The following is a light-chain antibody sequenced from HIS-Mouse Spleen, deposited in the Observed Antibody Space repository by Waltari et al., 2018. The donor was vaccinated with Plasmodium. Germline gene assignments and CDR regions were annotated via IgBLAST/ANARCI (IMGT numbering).Light chain of an antibody. CDR2: VAS. V-gene: IGKV3-15*01. J-gene: IGKJ5*01. Sequence: EIVMTQSPATLSVSPGERATLSCRASQSVSSNLAWYQQKPGQAPRLLIYVASTRATGIPARFSGSGSGTEFTLTISSMQSEDFAVYYCQQYNNWPTFGQRTRLEIK. CDR1: QSVSSN. CDR3: QQYNNWPT.